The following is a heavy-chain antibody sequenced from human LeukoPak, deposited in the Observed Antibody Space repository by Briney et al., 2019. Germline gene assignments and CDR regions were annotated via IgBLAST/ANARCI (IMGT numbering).Heavy chain of an antibody. D-gene: IGHD5-12*01. J-gene: IGHJ6*03. CDR1: GFTFDDYG. CDR3: ARASVASNPLEYYYYMDV. Sequence: GGSLRLSCAASGFTFDDYGMNWVRQTPGKGLEWVCGISWNGGIQGYADSVRGRFTISRDNAKNSLYLEMSSLRADDTAVYYCARASVASNPLEYYYYMDVWGKGTRSSSP. CDR2: ISWNGGIQ. V-gene: IGHV3-20*04.